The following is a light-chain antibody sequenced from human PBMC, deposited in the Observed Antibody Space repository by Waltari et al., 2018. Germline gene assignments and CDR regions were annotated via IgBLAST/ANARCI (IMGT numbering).Light chain of an antibody. V-gene: IGKV1D-12*01. CDR1: QPINNW. CDR2: AAS. Sequence: DIQMTQSPSSVSASVGDRVTLTCRTSQPINNWLAWYQQKPGKAPELLIYAASTLQSGVPSRFSGGGFGKQFTLTISSLQPEDFATYYCLQANVLPLSFGGGTKVEIK. J-gene: IGKJ4*01. CDR3: LQANVLPLS.